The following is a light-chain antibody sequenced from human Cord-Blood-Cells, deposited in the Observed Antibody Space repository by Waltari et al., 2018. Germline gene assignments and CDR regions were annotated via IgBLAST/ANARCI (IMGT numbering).Light chain of an antibody. Sequence: EIVLTQFPATLSLSPGERANLPCRASQCVSSYLAWYQQKPGQAPRLLIYDASNKATGIPARFSGSGSATDFTITISSLEPEDFAVYYCQQRSNWLTFGGGTKVEIK. CDR3: QQRSNWLT. CDR2: DAS. V-gene: IGKV3-11*01. CDR1: QCVSSY. J-gene: IGKJ4*01.